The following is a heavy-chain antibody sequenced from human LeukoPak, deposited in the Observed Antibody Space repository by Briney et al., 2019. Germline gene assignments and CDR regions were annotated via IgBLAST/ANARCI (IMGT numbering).Heavy chain of an antibody. J-gene: IGHJ6*02. Sequence: SETLSLTCAVSGGSFSGYYWSWIRQPPGKGLEWIGEINHSGSTNYNPSLKSRVTISVDTSKNQFSLRLSSVTAADTAVYYCARANEYCSSTSCYLRNPYYYYGMDVWGQGTTVTVSS. V-gene: IGHV4-34*01. CDR1: GGSFSGYY. CDR2: INHSGST. D-gene: IGHD2-2*01. CDR3: ARANEYCSSTSCYLRNPYYYYGMDV.